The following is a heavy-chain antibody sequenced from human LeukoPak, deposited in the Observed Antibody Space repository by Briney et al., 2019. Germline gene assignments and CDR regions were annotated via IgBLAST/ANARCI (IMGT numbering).Heavy chain of an antibody. V-gene: IGHV1-18*01. J-gene: IGHJ4*02. CDR2: ISAYNGNT. Sequence: ASVKVSCKASGGTFSSYAISWVRQAPGQGLEWMGWISAYNGNTNYAQKLQGRVTMTTDTSTSTAYMELRSLRSDDTAVYYCARIPVRQWLVRGYFDYWGQGTLVTVSS. CDR1: GGTFSSYA. CDR3: ARIPVRQWLVRGYFDY. D-gene: IGHD6-19*01.